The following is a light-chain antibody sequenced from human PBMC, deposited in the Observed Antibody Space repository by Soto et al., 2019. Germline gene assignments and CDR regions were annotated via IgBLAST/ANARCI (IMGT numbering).Light chain of an antibody. J-gene: IGKJ3*01. CDR2: AAS. CDR3: QQYGSSPFT. CDR1: QSVGSTF. Sequence: EIVLTQSPGTLSLSPGERATLSCRASQSVGSTFFAWFQHKPGQAPRLLIYAASSRAAGIPDRFSGSGSGTDFTLTISRLEPEDFAVYYCQQYGSSPFTFGPGTKVDIK. V-gene: IGKV3-20*01.